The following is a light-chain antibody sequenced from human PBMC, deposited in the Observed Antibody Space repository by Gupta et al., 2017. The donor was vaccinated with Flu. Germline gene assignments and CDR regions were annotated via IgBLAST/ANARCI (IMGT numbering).Light chain of an antibody. J-gene: IGKJ4*01. CDR1: QSVSSSY. Sequence: RATLSCSASQSVSSSYLAWYQQKPGQAPRLLIYGASSRATGIPDRFSGSGSGTDFTLTISRLEPEDFALYYCQQYGSSPPLTFGGGTKVEIK. V-gene: IGKV3-20*01. CDR3: QQYGSSPPLT. CDR2: GAS.